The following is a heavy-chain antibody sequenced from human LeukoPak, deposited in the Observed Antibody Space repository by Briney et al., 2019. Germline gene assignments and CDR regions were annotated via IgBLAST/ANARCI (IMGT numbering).Heavy chain of an antibody. J-gene: IGHJ5*02. CDR2: INAGNGNT. CDR3: ARASLLWFGELSSWFDP. D-gene: IGHD3-10*01. Sequence: ASVKVSCKASGYTFTSYAMHWVRQAPGQRLEWMGWINAGNGNTKYSQKFQGRVTTTRDTSASTAYMELSSLRSEDTAVYYCARASLLWFGELSSWFDPWGQGTLVTVSS. CDR1: GYTFTSYA. V-gene: IGHV1-3*01.